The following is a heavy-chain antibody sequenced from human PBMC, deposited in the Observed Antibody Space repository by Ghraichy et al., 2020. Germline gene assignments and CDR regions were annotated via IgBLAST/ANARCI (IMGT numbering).Heavy chain of an antibody. CDR2: IRTKTSGGLS. Sequence: GGSLRLTCAASSFIFNNAWMNWVRQAPKKGLEWVGCIRTKTSGGLSDFAAFVEGRFTISRDDSTNTLYLQINSLKAEDTAVYFCATGLGQAFEYWGRGVPVAVSS. J-gene: IGHJ4*02. CDR3: ATGLGQAFEY. V-gene: IGHV3-15*07. D-gene: IGHD3-10*01. CDR1: SFIFNNAW.